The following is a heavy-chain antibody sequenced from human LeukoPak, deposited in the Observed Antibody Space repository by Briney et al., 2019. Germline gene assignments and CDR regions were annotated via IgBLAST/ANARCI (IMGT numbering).Heavy chain of an antibody. CDR3: AKPVPQYYFDY. D-gene: IGHD1-1*01. CDR2: ISGSGGST. Sequence: GGSLRLSCAASGFTFSDYAMSWVRQSPGKGLEWVSTISGSGGSTYYADSVKGRFTISRDNSKNTLYLQMNSLRAEDTAVYYCAKPVPQYYFDYWGQGTLVTVSS. V-gene: IGHV3-23*01. CDR1: GFTFSDYA. J-gene: IGHJ4*02.